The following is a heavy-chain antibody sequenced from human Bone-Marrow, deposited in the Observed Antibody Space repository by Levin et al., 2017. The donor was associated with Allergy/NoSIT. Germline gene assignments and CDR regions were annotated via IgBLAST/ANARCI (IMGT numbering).Heavy chain of an antibody. J-gene: IGHJ4*01. CDR1: GFSFSSYW. V-gene: IGHV3-7*03. Sequence: PGGSLRLSCTASGFSFSSYWMTWVRQAPGKGLEWVAIIKEDGSEKYYVDSVKGQFTISRDNAKNSLYLQMDSLRAEDTAVYVCARGRLDYWGHGTLVTVSS. CDR3: ARGRLDY. CDR2: IKEDGSEK.